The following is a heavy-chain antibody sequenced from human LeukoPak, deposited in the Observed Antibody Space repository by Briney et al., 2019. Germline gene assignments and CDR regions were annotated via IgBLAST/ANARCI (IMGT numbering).Heavy chain of an antibody. V-gene: IGHV1-8*01. D-gene: IGHD3-10*01. Sequence: RASVKVSCKASGYTFTSYDINWVRQATGQGLEWMGWMNPNSGNTGYARKFQGRVTMTRNTSISTAYMELSSLRSEDTAVYYCARGGTAYYYGSGSSYFDYWGQGTLVTVSS. CDR3: ARGGTAYYYGSGSSYFDY. CDR1: GYTFTSYD. CDR2: MNPNSGNT. J-gene: IGHJ4*02.